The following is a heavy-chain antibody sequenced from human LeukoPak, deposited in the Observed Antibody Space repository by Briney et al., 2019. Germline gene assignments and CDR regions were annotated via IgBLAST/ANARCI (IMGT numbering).Heavy chain of an antibody. D-gene: IGHD1-1*01. CDR1: GGSISSGGYY. V-gene: IGHV4-31*03. J-gene: IGHJ4*02. Sequence: SQTLSLTCTVFGGSISSGGYYWSWIRQHPGKGLEWIGSIYYSGSTYYNPSLKGRVTISLVTSKNQFSLKLSSVTAADTAIYYCASGDNDPLFDYWGQGTLVTVSS. CDR3: ASGDNDPLFDY. CDR2: IYYSGST.